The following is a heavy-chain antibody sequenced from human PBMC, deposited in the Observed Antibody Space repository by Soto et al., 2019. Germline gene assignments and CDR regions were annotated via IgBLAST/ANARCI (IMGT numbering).Heavy chain of an antibody. Sequence: QVQLVQSGAEVKKPGSSVKVSCKASGGTLSSYAIIWVRQAPGQGLEWMGGVIPISGTTNYAQKFQDRVTIMADESTGTAYMELSSLRSDDTAVYYSARDRQYYYDSSGRWFDPWGQGTLVTVSS. J-gene: IGHJ5*02. V-gene: IGHV1-69*01. CDR3: ARDRQYYYDSSGRWFDP. D-gene: IGHD3-22*01. CDR1: GGTLSSYA. CDR2: VIPISGTT.